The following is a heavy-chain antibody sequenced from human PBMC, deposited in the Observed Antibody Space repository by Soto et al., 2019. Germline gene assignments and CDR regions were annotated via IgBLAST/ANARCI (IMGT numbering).Heavy chain of an antibody. J-gene: IGHJ4*02. V-gene: IGHV1-69*02. D-gene: IGHD1-26*01. Sequence: QVQLVQSGAEVKKPGSSVKVSCKASGGTFSSYTISWVRQAPGQGLEWMGRIIPILGIANYAQKFQGRVTISPDKSTSTAYMELSSLRSEDTAVYYCARFRGSYLADHWGQGTLVTVSS. CDR3: ARFRGSYLADH. CDR2: IIPILGIA. CDR1: GGTFSSYT.